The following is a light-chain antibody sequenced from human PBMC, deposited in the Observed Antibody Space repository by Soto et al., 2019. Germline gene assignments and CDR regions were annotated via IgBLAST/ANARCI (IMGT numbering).Light chain of an antibody. Sequence: EIVMTQSPATLSVSPGERATFSCRASQSVSSNLAWYQQKPGQAPRLLIYGASIRATGIPARFSGSGSGTEFTLTISSLQSEDFAVYYCQHYNNWPPWTFGRGTKVDIK. V-gene: IGKV3-15*01. CDR3: QHYNNWPPWT. CDR2: GAS. CDR1: QSVSSN. J-gene: IGKJ1*01.